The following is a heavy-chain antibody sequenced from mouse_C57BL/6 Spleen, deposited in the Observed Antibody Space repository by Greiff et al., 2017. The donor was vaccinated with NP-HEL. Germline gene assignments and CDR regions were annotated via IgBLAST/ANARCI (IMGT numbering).Heavy chain of an antibody. CDR2: IDPEDGDT. CDR3: TTVYDYDEGFAY. Sequence: EVQLQQSGAELVRPGASVKLSCTASGFNIKDYYMHWVKQRPEQGLEWIGRIDPEDGDTEYATKFQGKATMTAYTSSNTAYLQLSSLTSEDTAVYYCTTVYDYDEGFAYWGQGTLVTVSA. CDR1: GFNIKDYY. D-gene: IGHD2-4*01. V-gene: IGHV14-1*01. J-gene: IGHJ3*01.